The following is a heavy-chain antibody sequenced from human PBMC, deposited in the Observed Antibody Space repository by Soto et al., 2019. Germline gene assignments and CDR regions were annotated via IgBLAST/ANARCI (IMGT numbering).Heavy chain of an antibody. Sequence: ASVKVSCKASGYTFTSYGISWVRQAPGQGLEWMGWISAYNGNTNYAQKLQGRVTMTTDTSTSTAYMELRSLRSDDTAVYYCARVPYDFWSGYFDYWGQGTLVTVSS. CDR2: ISAYNGNT. CDR1: GYTFTSYG. D-gene: IGHD3-3*01. J-gene: IGHJ4*02. V-gene: IGHV1-18*01. CDR3: ARVPYDFWSGYFDY.